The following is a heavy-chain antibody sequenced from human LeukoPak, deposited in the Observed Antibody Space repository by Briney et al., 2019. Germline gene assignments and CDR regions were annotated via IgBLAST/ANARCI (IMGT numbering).Heavy chain of an antibody. J-gene: IGHJ5*02. CDR1: GGSISSGDYY. Sequence: PSETLSLACTVSGGSISSGDYYWSWNRQPPGKGLEWIGYIYYSGSTYYNPSLKSRVTISVDTSKNQFSLKLSSVTAADTAVYYCARVAAAENWFDPWGQGTLVTVSS. CDR3: ARVAAAENWFDP. D-gene: IGHD6-13*01. V-gene: IGHV4-30-4*01. CDR2: IYYSGST.